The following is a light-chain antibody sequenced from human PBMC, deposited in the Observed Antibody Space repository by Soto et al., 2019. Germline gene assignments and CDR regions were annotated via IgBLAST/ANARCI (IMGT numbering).Light chain of an antibody. V-gene: IGLV2-14*01. J-gene: IGLJ1*01. CDR2: QVT. CDR3: SSFTSTTSLYV. Sequence: QSALAQPASVSGSPGQSITISCTGTGSDIAGYNYVSWSQQHPGKAPKLMMYQVTIRPSGVSNRFSGAKSGNTASLTISGLQAEDEAEYYCSSFTSTTSLYVFGTGTKVTVL. CDR1: GSDIAGYNY.